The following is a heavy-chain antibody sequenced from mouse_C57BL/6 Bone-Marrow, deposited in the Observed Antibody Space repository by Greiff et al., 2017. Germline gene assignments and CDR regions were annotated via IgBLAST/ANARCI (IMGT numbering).Heavy chain of an antibody. CDR3: ARLSNPYFDY. Sequence: EVMLVESGGGLVKPGGSLKLSCAASGFTFSSYTMSWVRQTPEKRLEWVATISGGGGNTYYPDSVKGRFTIARDNAKNTLYLQMSSLRSEDTALSYCARLSNPYFDYWGQGTTLTVSS. D-gene: IGHD2-5*01. CDR1: GFTFSSYT. CDR2: ISGGGGNT. J-gene: IGHJ2*01. V-gene: IGHV5-9*01.